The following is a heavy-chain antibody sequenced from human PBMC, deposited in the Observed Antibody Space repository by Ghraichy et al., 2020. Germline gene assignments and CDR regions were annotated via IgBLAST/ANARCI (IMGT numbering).Heavy chain of an antibody. CDR1: GFTFSSYW. V-gene: IGHV3-7*01. Sequence: GSLRLSCAASGFTFSSYWMSWVRQAPGKGLEWVANIKQDGSEKYYVDSVKGRFTISRDNAKNSLYLQMNSLRAEDTAVYYCARPIAVAGHDAFDIWGQGTMVTVSS. CDR2: IKQDGSEK. J-gene: IGHJ3*02. D-gene: IGHD6-19*01. CDR3: ARPIAVAGHDAFDI.